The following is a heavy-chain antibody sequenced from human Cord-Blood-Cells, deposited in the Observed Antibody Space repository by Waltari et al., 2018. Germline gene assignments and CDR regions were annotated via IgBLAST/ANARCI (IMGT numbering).Heavy chain of an antibody. J-gene: IGHJ5*02. V-gene: IGHV2-5*01. Sequence: QITLKESGPTLVKPTQTLTLTCTCSGFSLSTSGVGVGWIRQPPGKALGWLALIYCNDDKRYSPSLKSRLTIPKDTSKNQVVLTMTNMDPVDTATYYCAHRSSAAMVTNWFDPWGQGTLVTVSS. CDR2: IYCNDDK. CDR1: GFSLSTSGVG. CDR3: AHRSSAAMVTNWFDP. D-gene: IGHD5-18*01.